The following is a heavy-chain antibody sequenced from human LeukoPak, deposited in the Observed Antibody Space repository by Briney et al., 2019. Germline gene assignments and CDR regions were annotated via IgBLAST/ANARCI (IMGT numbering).Heavy chain of an antibody. CDR1: GFTFSSYD. Sequence: GGSLRLSCAASGFTFSSYDMRWVLQATGKGLKCVSAIGAAGDTYYPGSVKGRFTISRENAKNSLYLQMNSLRAGDTAVYYCARGPDCSGGSCYGRFQYFQHWGQGTLVTVSS. CDR3: ARGPDCSGGSCYGRFQYFQH. D-gene: IGHD2-15*01. J-gene: IGHJ1*01. V-gene: IGHV3-13*01. CDR2: IGAAGDT.